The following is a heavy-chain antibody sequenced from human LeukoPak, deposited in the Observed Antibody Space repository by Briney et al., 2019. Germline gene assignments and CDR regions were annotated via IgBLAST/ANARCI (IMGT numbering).Heavy chain of an antibody. CDR1: GGSISSNSYY. Sequence: SETLSLTCTVSGGSISSNSYYWGWIRQPPGKGLEWIGSFYYSGSTYYNPSLKSRLTMSIDTSKNQFSLRLSSVTAADTAVYFCAREDPLVAARGLDYWGQGTLVTVSS. CDR2: FYYSGST. J-gene: IGHJ4*02. V-gene: IGHV4-39*07. CDR3: AREDPLVAARGLDY. D-gene: IGHD2-15*01.